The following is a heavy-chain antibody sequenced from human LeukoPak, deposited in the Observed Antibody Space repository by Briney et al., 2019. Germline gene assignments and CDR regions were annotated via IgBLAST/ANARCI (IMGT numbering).Heavy chain of an antibody. CDR3: ATYDVMNGCLDY. D-gene: IGHD3/OR15-3a*01. J-gene: IGHJ4*02. CDR2: IYSGGST. CDR1: GFTVSSNY. Sequence: PGGSLRLSCAASGFTVSSNYMSWVRQAPGKGLEWVSVIYSGGSTYYADSAKGRFTISRDNSKNTVDLEMNSLRAEDTAVYFCATYDVMNGCLDYWGQGAQVTVSS. V-gene: IGHV3-53*01.